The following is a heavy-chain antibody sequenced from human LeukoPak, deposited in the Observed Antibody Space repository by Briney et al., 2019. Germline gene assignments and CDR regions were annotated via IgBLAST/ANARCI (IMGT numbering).Heavy chain of an antibody. Sequence: GGSLRLSCAASGFTFSTYSMYWGRQAPGQGLDWVSSINSGGSYIFYADSLKGRFTISRSNAKNSLFLQMNSLRAEDTAVYYYARSVPAAIKNDAFDMWGHGTMVTVSS. V-gene: IGHV3-21*01. CDR2: INSGGSYI. CDR1: GFTFSTYS. J-gene: IGHJ3*02. D-gene: IGHD2-2*02. CDR3: ARSVPAAIKNDAFDM.